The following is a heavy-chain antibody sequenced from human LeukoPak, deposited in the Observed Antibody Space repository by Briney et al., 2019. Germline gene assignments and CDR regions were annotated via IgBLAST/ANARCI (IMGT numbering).Heavy chain of an antibody. D-gene: IGHD3-3*01. Sequence: ASVKVSCKASGYTFTSYDIDWVRQATGQGLKWMGWMNPNSGNTGYAQKFQGRVTITRNTSISTAYMELSSLRSGDTAVYYCARGEGLTYYDFWSGYPAGPWGQGTLVTVSS. CDR1: GYTFTSYD. CDR3: ARGEGLTYYDFWSGYPAGP. V-gene: IGHV1-8*03. J-gene: IGHJ5*02. CDR2: MNPNSGNT.